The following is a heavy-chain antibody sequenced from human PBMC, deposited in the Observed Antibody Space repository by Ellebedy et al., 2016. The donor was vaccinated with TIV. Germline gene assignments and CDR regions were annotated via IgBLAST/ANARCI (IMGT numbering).Heavy chain of an antibody. CDR3: ARDYSGYSNGV. Sequence: GESLKISCSASGFSFSIYTMNWARQAPGKGLEWISNIRTDEKTMHYADSVKGRFTISRDSSKNTLYLQMNSLKAEDTAVYYCARDYSGYSNGVWGQGTLVTVSS. CDR1: GFSFSIYT. V-gene: IGHV3-48*01. D-gene: IGHD5-18*01. J-gene: IGHJ4*02. CDR2: IRTDEKTM.